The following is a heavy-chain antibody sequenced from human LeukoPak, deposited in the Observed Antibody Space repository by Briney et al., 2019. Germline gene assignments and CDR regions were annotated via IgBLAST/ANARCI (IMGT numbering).Heavy chain of an antibody. J-gene: IGHJ4*02. V-gene: IGHV1-18*01. CDR3: ARGKTIDY. CDR2: SIGYSGKA. Sequence: ASVKVSCKVPDYMLTSFGVSWVRQAPGQGLEWIGWSIGYSGKANYAQKLQDRITMTTDPSTSTVYMELKSLTSDDTAIYYCARGKTIDYWGQGTLVTVSS. CDR1: DYMLTSFG. D-gene: IGHD1-1*01.